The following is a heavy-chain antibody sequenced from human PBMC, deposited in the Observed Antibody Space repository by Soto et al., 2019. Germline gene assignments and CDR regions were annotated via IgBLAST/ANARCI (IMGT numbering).Heavy chain of an antibody. CDR1: GGTFSSYT. CDR2: IIPILGIA. Sequence: QVQLVQSGAEVKKPGSSVKVSCKASGGTFSSYTISWVRQAPGQELEWMGRIIPILGIANYAQKFQGRVTITADKSTSTAYMELSSLRSEDTAVYYCARLYSSSATDFDYWGQGTLVTVSS. J-gene: IGHJ4*02. V-gene: IGHV1-69*02. D-gene: IGHD6-13*01. CDR3: ARLYSSSATDFDY.